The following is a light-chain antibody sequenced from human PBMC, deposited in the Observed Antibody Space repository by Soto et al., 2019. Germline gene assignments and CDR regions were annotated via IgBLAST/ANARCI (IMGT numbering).Light chain of an antibody. V-gene: IGKV3-20*01. CDR2: GAS. Sequence: EIVLTQSPGTLSLSPGERATLSCRASQSVRSNYLAWYQQKPGQAPRLLIYGASSRATGIPDRFSGSGSGTDFTLTISRLEPEDFAVYYCQPYGSSAITFGQGTRLEIK. J-gene: IGKJ5*01. CDR3: QPYGSSAIT. CDR1: QSVRSNY.